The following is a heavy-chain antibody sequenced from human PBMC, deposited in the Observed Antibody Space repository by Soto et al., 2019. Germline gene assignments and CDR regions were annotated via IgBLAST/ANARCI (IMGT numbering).Heavy chain of an antibody. Sequence: SETLSLTCAVYGGSFSGYYWSWIRQPPGMGLEWIGEINHSGSTNYNPSLKSRVTISVDTSKNQFSLKLSSVTAADTAVYYCATSVTYYYYDSSNWFDPWGQGTLVTVSS. CDR3: ATSVTYYYYDSSNWFDP. CDR1: GGSFSGYY. J-gene: IGHJ5*02. CDR2: INHSGST. D-gene: IGHD3-22*01. V-gene: IGHV4-34*01.